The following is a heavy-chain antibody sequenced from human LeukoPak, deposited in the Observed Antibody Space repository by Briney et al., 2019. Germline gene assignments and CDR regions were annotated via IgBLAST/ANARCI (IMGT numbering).Heavy chain of an antibody. CDR3: ERDRRGDNKIWFHP. CDR2: IIPIFGTA. Sequence: SVKVSCKASGGTFSSYAISWVRQAPGQGVEWRGGIIPIFGTANYAQKFQGRVTITADESTSTAYMELSSLSSEDTAVYSRERDRRGDNKIWFHPWRQGPLVTVSS. V-gene: IGHV1-69*01. CDR1: GGTFSSYA. J-gene: IGHJ5*02. D-gene: IGHD1-14*01.